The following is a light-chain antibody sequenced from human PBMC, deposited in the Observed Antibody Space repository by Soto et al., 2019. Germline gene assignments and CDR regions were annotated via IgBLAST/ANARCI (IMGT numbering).Light chain of an antibody. CDR3: QQYNNWPPMYT. CDR2: GAS. V-gene: IGKV3-15*01. Sequence: EIVLTQSPGTLSLSPGERATLSCRASQSVSLNLAWYQQKPGQAPRLLIYGASTRATGIPARFSGSGSGTEFTLTISSLQSEDFAVYYCQQYNNWPPMYTFGQGTKVDIK. J-gene: IGKJ2*01. CDR1: QSVSLN.